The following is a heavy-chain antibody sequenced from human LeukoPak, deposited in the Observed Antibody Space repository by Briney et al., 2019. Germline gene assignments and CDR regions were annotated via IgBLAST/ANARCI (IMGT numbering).Heavy chain of an antibody. V-gene: IGHV4-59*01. CDR1: GGSISSYY. Sequence: SETLSLTCTVSGGSISSYYWSWIRQPPGKGLEWIGYIYYSGSTNYNPSLKSRVTISVDTSKNEFSLKLSSVTAADTAVYYCAREDRSWFGELFEGFDYWGQGTLVTVSS. J-gene: IGHJ4*02. D-gene: IGHD3-10*01. CDR2: IYYSGST. CDR3: AREDRSWFGELFEGFDY.